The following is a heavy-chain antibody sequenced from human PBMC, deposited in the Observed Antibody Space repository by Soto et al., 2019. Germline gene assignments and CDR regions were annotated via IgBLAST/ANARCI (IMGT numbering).Heavy chain of an antibody. CDR2: INHSGDT. Sequence: PSETLSLTCGVYGGSLSGFYWSWIRQPPGKGLEWIGEINHSGDTNYNPSLRSRVTISLDTSKTQFSLKLTSVTAADAAVYYCRTVDPPMATNGMDVWGQGTTVTVSS. V-gene: IGHV4-34*01. CDR1: GGSLSGFY. D-gene: IGHD5-18*01. CDR3: RTVDPPMATNGMDV. J-gene: IGHJ6*02.